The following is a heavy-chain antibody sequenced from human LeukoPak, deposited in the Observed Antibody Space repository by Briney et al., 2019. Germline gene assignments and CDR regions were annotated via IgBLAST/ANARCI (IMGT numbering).Heavy chain of an antibody. CDR1: GFTFSSYW. J-gene: IGHJ3*02. D-gene: IGHD1-26*01. V-gene: IGHV3-7*01. CDR3: ARVVGALHAFDI. Sequence: GGSLRLSCSASGFTFSSYWMSWVRQAPGRGLEWMANIKQDGSEKYYVDSVKGRFTISRDNAKNSLYLQMNSLRAEDTAVYYCARVVGALHAFDIWGQGTMVTVSS. CDR2: IKQDGSEK.